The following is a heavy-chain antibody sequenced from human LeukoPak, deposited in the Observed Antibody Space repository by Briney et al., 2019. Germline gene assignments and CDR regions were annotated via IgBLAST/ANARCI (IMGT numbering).Heavy chain of an antibody. CDR3: AKDISLGAVAGIFDY. D-gene: IGHD6-19*01. V-gene: IGHV3-9*01. CDR1: GFTFSSYG. Sequence: PGGSLRLSCAASGFTFSSYGMHWVRQAPGKGLEWVSSISWNSGSIGYADSVKGRFTISRDNAKNSLYLQMNSLRAEDTALYYCAKDISLGAVAGIFDYWGQGTLVTVSS. J-gene: IGHJ4*02. CDR2: ISWNSGSI.